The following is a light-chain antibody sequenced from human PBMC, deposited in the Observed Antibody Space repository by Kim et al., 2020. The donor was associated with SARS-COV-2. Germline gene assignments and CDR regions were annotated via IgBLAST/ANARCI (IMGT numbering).Light chain of an antibody. CDR2: GAS. CDR1: HNIINY. V-gene: IGKV1-27*01. CDR3: QKYNSAPHT. J-gene: IGKJ4*01. Sequence: DIQMIQSPSSLSASVGDRVTITCRASHNIINYLAWYQQKPGKSPTLLIYGASFLQSGVPSRFSGSGSGTDFTLTISSLQPEDVATYYCQKYNSAPHTFGGGTKVDIK.